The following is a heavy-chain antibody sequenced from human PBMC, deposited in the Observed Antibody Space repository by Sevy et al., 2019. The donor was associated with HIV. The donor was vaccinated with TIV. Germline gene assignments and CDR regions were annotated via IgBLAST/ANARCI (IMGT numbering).Heavy chain of an antibody. J-gene: IGHJ3*02. CDR3: ARDETWDAFDI. CDR1: GFTFSSYS. CDR2: ISGLSNYI. Sequence: GGSLRLSCAASGFTFSSYSMNWVRQAPGKGLEWVSSISGLSNYIYYADSVQGRFTISRDNAKNSLYLQMNSLTDEDTAEYYCARDETWDAFDIWGQGTMVTVSS. V-gene: IGHV3-21*01.